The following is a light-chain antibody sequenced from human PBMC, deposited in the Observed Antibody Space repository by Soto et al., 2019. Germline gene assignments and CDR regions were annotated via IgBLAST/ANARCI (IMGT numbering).Light chain of an antibody. J-gene: IGKJ1*01. CDR3: QQYGSSLTWT. Sequence: VLTQSPGTLSLSPGERATLSCRASQSVSNNYLAWYQQKPGQAPRLLIYGASSRATGIPDRFSGSGSGTDFTLTISGLEPEDFAVYYCQQYGSSLTWTFGQGTKVDIK. V-gene: IGKV3-20*01. CDR1: QSVSNNY. CDR2: GAS.